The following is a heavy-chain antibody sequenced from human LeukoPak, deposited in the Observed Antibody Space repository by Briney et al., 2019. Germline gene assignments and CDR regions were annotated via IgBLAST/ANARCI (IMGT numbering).Heavy chain of an antibody. J-gene: IGHJ4*02. D-gene: IGHD3-22*01. V-gene: IGHV3-33*01. CDR1: GFTFSSYG. CDR2: IWYDGSNK. CDR3: ARGYYYDSSGYYYDY. Sequence: GRSLRLSCAASGFTFSSYGMHWVRQAPGKGLEWVAVIWYDGSNKYYADSVKGRFTISRDNSKNTLYLQMNSLRAVDTAVYYCARGYYYDSSGYYYDYWGQGTLVTVSS.